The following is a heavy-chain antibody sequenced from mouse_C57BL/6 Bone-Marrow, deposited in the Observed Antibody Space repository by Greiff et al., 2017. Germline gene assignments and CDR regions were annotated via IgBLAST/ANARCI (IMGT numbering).Heavy chain of an antibody. CDR1: GFTFSSYA. CDR2: ISDGGSYT. Sequence: EVMLVESGGGLVKPGGSLKLSCAASGFTFSSYAMSWVRQTPEKRLEWVATISDGGSYTYYPDNVKGRFTISRDNAKNNLYLQMSHLKSEDTAMYYCARDPYYCGSSPWFAYWGQGTLVTVSA. D-gene: IGHD1-1*01. J-gene: IGHJ3*01. V-gene: IGHV5-4*01. CDR3: ARDPYYCGSSPWFAY.